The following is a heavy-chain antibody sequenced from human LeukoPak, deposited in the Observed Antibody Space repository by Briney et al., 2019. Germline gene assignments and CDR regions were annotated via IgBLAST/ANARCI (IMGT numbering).Heavy chain of an antibody. Sequence: QPGRSLRLSCAASGFTFSSYGMHWVRQAPGKGLEWVAVIWYDGSSKYYADSVKGRFTISRDNSKNTLYLQMNSLRAEDTAVYYCARDGRDGYKDYWGQGTLVTVSS. CDR3: ARDGRDGYKDY. CDR1: GFTFSSYG. J-gene: IGHJ4*02. D-gene: IGHD5-24*01. CDR2: IWYDGSSK. V-gene: IGHV3-33*01.